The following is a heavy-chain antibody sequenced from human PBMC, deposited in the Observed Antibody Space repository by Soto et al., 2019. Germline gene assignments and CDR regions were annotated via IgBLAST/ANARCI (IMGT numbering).Heavy chain of an antibody. V-gene: IGHV3-7*01. D-gene: IGHD3-3*01. CDR3: AREPYDFWSGYRYYYYYYMDV. Sequence: PGGSLRLSCAASGFTFSSYWMSWVRQAPGKGLEWVANIKQDGSEKYYVDSVKGRFTISRDNAKNSLYLQMNSLRAEDTAVYYCAREPYDFWSGYRYYYYYYMDVWGKGTTVTVSS. CDR2: IKQDGSEK. J-gene: IGHJ6*03. CDR1: GFTFSSYW.